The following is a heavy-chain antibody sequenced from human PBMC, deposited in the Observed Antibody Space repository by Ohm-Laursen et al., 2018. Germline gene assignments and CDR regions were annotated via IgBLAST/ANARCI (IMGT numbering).Heavy chain of an antibody. J-gene: IGHJ5*02. CDR2: ISAYNGNT. V-gene: IGHV1-18*01. CDR1: GYTFTSYG. CDR3: ARDVLGYCSGGSCYGDWFDP. Sequence: VASVKVSCKVSGYTFTSYGISWVRQAPGQGLEWMGWISAYNGNTNYAQKLQGRVTMTTDTSTSTAYMELRSLRSDDTAVYYCARDVLGYCSGGSCYGDWFDPWGQGTLVTVSS. D-gene: IGHD2-15*01.